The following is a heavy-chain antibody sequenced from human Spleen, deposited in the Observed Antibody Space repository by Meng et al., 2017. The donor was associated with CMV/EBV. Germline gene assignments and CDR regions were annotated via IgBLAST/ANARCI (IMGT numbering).Heavy chain of an antibody. D-gene: IGHD2-15*01. CDR1: DFNLTSTY. CDR3: AKEFIVDPQMRFDYYYGMDV. CDR2: IYSGGHR. J-gene: IGHJ6*02. Sequence: GESLKISCAASDFNLTSTYMNWVRQAPGKGLEWVSVIYSGGHRYYAGSVKGRFTISRDNSKNTLHLQMSSLRAEDTAMYYCAKEFIVDPQMRFDYYYGMDVWGQGTTVTVSS. V-gene: IGHV3-53*01.